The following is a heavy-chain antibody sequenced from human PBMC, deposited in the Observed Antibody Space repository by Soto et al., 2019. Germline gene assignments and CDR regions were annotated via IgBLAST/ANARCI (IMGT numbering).Heavy chain of an antibody. CDR1: GASVSSTYW. CDR2: INHRGSA. D-gene: IGHD6-13*01. J-gene: IGHJ4*02. V-gene: IGHV4-4*02. CDR3: ERYNAASGTYYFDY. Sequence: SETLSLTCAVSGASVSSTYWWSWVRQPPGKGPEWIGEINHRGSANYNPSLRSRVTMSLDISKSQFSLRLTSVTAADTAVYFCERYNAASGTYYFDYWGRGALVTVSS.